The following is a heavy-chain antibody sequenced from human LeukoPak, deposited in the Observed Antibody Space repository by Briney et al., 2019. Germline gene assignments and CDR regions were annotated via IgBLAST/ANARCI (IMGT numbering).Heavy chain of an antibody. Sequence: PGGSLRLSCAASGFTFSSYSMNWVRQAPGKGLEWVSYISGSSSAIYYADSVGGRFTISRDNSKNTLYLQMNSLRAEDTAVYYCAKVPSGSYLTYFDYWGQGTLVTVSS. J-gene: IGHJ4*02. CDR1: GFTFSSYS. CDR2: ISGSSSAI. CDR3: AKVPSGSYLTYFDY. D-gene: IGHD1-26*01. V-gene: IGHV3-48*01.